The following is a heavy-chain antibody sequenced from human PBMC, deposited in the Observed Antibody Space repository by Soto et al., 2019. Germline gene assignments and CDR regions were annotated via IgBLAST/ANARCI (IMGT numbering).Heavy chain of an antibody. Sequence: HPGGSLRLSCAASGFTFSSYWMHWVRQAPGKGLVWVSRINSDGSSTSYADSVKGRFTISRDNAKNTLYLQMNSLSAEDTAVYYCARSYCGGDCYGPKGFDYWGQGTLVTFSS. CDR2: INSDGSST. V-gene: IGHV3-74*01. CDR3: ARSYCGGDCYGPKGFDY. CDR1: GFTFSSYW. D-gene: IGHD2-21*02. J-gene: IGHJ4*02.